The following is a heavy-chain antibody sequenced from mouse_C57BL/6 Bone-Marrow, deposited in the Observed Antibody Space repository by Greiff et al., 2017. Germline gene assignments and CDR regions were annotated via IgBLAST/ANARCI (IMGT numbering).Heavy chain of an antibody. CDR2: IYPRSGNT. CDR3: AREWRQLRLLFAY. D-gene: IGHD3-2*02. J-gene: IGHJ3*01. V-gene: IGHV1-81*01. Sequence: QVQLQQSGAELARPGASVKLSCKASGYTFTSYGISWVKQRTGQGLEWIGEIYPRSGNTYYNEKFKGKATLTADKSSSTAYMELRSLTSEDSAVFVCAREWRQLRLLFAYWGQGTPVTVSA. CDR1: GYTFTSYG.